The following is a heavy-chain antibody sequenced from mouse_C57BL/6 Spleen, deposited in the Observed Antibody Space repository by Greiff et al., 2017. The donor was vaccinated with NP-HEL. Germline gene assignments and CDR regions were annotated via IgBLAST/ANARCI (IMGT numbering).Heavy chain of an antibody. J-gene: IGHJ2*01. CDR1: GYTFTDYN. Sequence: EVQLQQSGPELVKPGASVKIPCKASGYTFTDYNMDWVKQSHGKSLEWIGDINPNNGGTIYNQKFKGKATLTVDKSSSTAYMELRSLTSEDTAVYYCARGPYYYGSSQGYFDYWGQGTTLTVSS. CDR2: INPNNGGT. D-gene: IGHD1-1*01. CDR3: ARGPYYYGSSQGYFDY. V-gene: IGHV1-18*01.